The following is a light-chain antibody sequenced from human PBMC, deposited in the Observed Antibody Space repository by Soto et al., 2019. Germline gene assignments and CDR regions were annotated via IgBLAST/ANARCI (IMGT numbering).Light chain of an antibody. Sequence: QSALTQPASVSGSPGQSITISCTGTSSDVGSYNVVSWYQHHPGKAPKLMIYDVTKRLSGVSNRFSGSKSGNTASLTISGLQAEDEADYYCCSYAGSSTYVFGTGTKVTVL. V-gene: IGLV2-23*02. CDR1: SSDVGSYNV. CDR2: DVT. CDR3: CSYAGSSTYV. J-gene: IGLJ1*01.